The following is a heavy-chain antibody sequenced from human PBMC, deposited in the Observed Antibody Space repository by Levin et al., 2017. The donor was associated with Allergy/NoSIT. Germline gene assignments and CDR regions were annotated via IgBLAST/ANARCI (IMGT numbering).Heavy chain of an antibody. CDR1: GFTFSSYA. J-gene: IGHJ4*02. Sequence: RAGGSLRLSCAASGFTFSSYAMSWVRQAPGKGLEWVSSISGSGGSTYYADSVKGRFTISRDNSKNTLFLQINSLRAEDTAVYYCTKGGYNWNDKYYFDYWGQGTLVTVSS. V-gene: IGHV3-23*01. D-gene: IGHD1-20*01. CDR3: TKGGYNWNDKYYFDY. CDR2: ISGSGGST.